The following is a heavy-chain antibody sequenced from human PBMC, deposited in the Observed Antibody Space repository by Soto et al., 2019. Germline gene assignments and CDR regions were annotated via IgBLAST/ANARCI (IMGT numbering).Heavy chain of an antibody. CDR3: ARGRGSTGYLGREHYFDY. CDR2: IDIGGNT. J-gene: IGHJ4*02. Sequence: EVQVVESGGGLVQPGGSLRLSCAASGFSVTNNYMNWVRQAPGKGLEWVSIIDIGGNTYYADSVKDRFTISRDNSRNTLYIPMDSLRAEDTAVYYCARGRGSTGYLGREHYFDYWGQGTLVTVSP. V-gene: IGHV3-66*01. CDR1: GFSVTNNY. D-gene: IGHD2-2*01.